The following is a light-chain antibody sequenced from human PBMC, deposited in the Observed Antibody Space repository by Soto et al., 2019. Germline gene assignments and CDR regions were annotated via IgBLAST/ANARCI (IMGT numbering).Light chain of an antibody. CDR2: DAS. V-gene: IGKV3-11*01. J-gene: IGKJ5*01. Sequence: EIVLTQSPATLSLSPGERATLSCRASQSVSSYLAWYQQKPGQAPRLLIYDASNRATGIPARFSGSGSGTDFTLTISSLEPEDFAVYSCKTRSNWPRTLGQGTRLEIK. CDR3: KTRSNWPRT. CDR1: QSVSSY.